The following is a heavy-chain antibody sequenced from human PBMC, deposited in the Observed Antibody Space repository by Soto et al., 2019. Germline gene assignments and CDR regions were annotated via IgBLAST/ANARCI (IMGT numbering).Heavy chain of an antibody. CDR1: GFTFTSSA. J-gene: IGHJ4*02. CDR2: IVVGSGNT. CDR3: AALHLGELSLSG. D-gene: IGHD3-16*02. V-gene: IGHV1-58*02. Sequence: EASVKVSCKASGFTFTSSAMQWVRQARGQRLEWIGWIVVGSGNTNYAQKFQERVTITRDMSTSTAYMELSSLRSEDTAVYYCAALHLGELSLSGWGQGTLVTVSS.